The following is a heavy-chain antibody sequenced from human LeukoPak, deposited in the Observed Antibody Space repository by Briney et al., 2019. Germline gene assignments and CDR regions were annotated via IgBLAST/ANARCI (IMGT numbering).Heavy chain of an antibody. V-gene: IGHV4-31*03. CDR1: GGSISSGGYY. CDR3: ARGYYGSGSYPFDY. D-gene: IGHD3-10*01. J-gene: IGHJ4*02. CDR2: IYYSGST. Sequence: SETLSLTCTVSGGSISSGGYYWSWIRQHPGKGLEWSWYIYYSGSTYYNPSLKSRVTISVDTSKNQFSLKLSSVTAADTAVYYCARGYYGSGSYPFDYWGQGTLVTVSS.